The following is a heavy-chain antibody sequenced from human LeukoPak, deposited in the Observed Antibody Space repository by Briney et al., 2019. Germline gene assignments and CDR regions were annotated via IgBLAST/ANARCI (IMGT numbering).Heavy chain of an antibody. J-gene: IGHJ4*02. CDR1: GFPVSTNY. CDR3: ASQTTVKYYFDS. Sequence: PGGSLRLSFAASGFPVSTNYMTWVRQAPGKGLEWVSVISSAGSTYYADSVKGRFTISRDNSKNTLYLQMNSLREEDTAVYYCASQTTVKYYFDSWGQGTLVTVSS. CDR2: ISSAGST. V-gene: IGHV3-53*01. D-gene: IGHD4-17*01.